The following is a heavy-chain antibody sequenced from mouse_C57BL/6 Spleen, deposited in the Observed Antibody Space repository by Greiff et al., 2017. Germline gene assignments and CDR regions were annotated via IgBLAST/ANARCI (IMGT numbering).Heavy chain of an antibody. Sequence: QVTLKESGPGILQPSQTLSLTCSFSGFSLSTFAMGVGRIRQPSGKGLEWLAHIWWDDDKYYNPALKSRLTISKDNSKNQEILEVANVDTADTATYYCARMGYDYDLYYFDDWGQGTTLTVSS. CDR1: GFSLSTFAMG. J-gene: IGHJ2*01. D-gene: IGHD2-4*01. CDR2: IWWDDDK. CDR3: ARMGYDYDLYYFDD. V-gene: IGHV8-8*01.